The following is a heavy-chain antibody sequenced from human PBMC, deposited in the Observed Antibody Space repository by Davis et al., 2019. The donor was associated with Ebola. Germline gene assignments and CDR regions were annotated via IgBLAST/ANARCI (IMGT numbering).Heavy chain of an antibody. CDR3: ARGYCSGGSCYSPDY. Sequence: ASVKVSCKASGYTFTSYGISWVRQAPGQGLEWMGWISAYNGNTNYAQKLQGRVTMTTDTFTSTAYMELRSLRSDDTAVYYCARGYCSGGSCYSPDYWGQGTLVTVSS. CDR2: ISAYNGNT. CDR1: GYTFTSYG. D-gene: IGHD2-15*01. V-gene: IGHV1-18*01. J-gene: IGHJ4*02.